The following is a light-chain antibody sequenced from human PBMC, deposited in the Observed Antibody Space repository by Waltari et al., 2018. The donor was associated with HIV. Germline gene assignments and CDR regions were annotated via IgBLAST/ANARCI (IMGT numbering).Light chain of an antibody. V-gene: IGKV1-33*01. CDR3: QQSHFLWT. CDR1: QDISNH. CDR2: DTS. J-gene: IGKJ1*01. Sequence: DIQMTQSPVFLSSYVGDTVTITSQASQDISNHLNWYQQSPGKVPKLLIYDTSHLETGVSSRFSGRGSGTDFSLTISILQPEDIGTYYCQQSHFLWTFGQGTKVEV.